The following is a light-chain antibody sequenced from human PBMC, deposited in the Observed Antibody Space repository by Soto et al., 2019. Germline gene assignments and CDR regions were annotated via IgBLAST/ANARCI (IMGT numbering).Light chain of an antibody. J-gene: IGKJ5*01. Sequence: IQLTQSPSSLSASVGDRVTITCRASQGISSYLAWYQQKPGKAPKLLIYDASTLQGGVPSRFSGSASGTDFTLTISSLQPEDFATYYCQQLNSYPFTFGQGTRLEN. V-gene: IGKV1-9*01. CDR3: QQLNSYPFT. CDR2: DAS. CDR1: QGISSY.